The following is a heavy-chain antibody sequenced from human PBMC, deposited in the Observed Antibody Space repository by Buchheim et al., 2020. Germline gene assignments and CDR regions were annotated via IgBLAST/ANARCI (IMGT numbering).Heavy chain of an antibody. Sequence: EVQLVESGGGLVKPGGSLRLSCAASGFTFSSYSMNWVRQAPGKGLEWVSAISGSGGSTYYADSVKGRFTISRDNSKNTLYLQMNSLRAEDTAVYYCAITDFWSGYPYYGMDVWGQGTT. CDR2: ISGSGGST. V-gene: IGHV3-23*04. D-gene: IGHD3-3*01. J-gene: IGHJ6*02. CDR1: GFTFSSYS. CDR3: AITDFWSGYPYYGMDV.